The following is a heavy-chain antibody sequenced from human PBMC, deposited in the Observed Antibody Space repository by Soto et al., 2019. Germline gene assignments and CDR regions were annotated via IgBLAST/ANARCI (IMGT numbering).Heavy chain of an antibody. CDR3: ATAGYYYVSGPRSGMDV. CDR2: IYPGDSDT. Sequence: GESLKISCKGSGYSFTIYWIGWVRQMPGKGLEWMGIIYPGDSDTRYSPSFQGQVTISTDKSISTAYLQWSSLKASDTAIYYCATAGYYYVSGPRSGMDVWGQGTTVTVSS. CDR1: GYSFTIYW. D-gene: IGHD3-10*01. J-gene: IGHJ6*02. V-gene: IGHV5-51*01.